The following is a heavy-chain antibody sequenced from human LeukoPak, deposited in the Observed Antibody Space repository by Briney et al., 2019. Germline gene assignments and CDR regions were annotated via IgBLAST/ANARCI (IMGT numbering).Heavy chain of an antibody. CDR3: GRDRGYFDL. CDR2: ISTYNGNT. Sequence: ASVKVSCKASGYSLTSYGIGWVRQAPGQGLEWMGWISTYNGNTNYAQKFQGRVTMTTATSAGAAYMELRSLRSDDTAVYYCGRDRGYFDLWGRGTLVTVSS. V-gene: IGHV1-18*01. CDR1: GYSLTSYG. J-gene: IGHJ2*01.